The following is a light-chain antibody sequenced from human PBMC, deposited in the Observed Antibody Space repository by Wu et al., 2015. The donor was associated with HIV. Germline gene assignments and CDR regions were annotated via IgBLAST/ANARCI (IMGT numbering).Light chain of an antibody. V-gene: IGKV3-15*01. Sequence: EIVMTQSPATLSVSPGERATLSCRASQNINRNLAWYQQKSGQVPRLLIYGASTRATGIPARFSGSGSGTDFTLTISSLEPEDFAVYFCQKRGTWPITFGQGTRPEIK. J-gene: IGKJ5*01. CDR2: GAS. CDR1: QNINRN. CDR3: QKRGTWPIT.